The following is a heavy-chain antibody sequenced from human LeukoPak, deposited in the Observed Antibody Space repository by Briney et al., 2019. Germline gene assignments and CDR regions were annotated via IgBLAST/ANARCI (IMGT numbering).Heavy chain of an antibody. J-gene: IGHJ4*02. CDR2: ISYDGRDK. Sequence: GRSLRLSCAASGFTFSRSVMHWVRQAPGKRLEWVAAISYDGRDKYFAGSVKGRFTISRDNSKNTVDLQVNGLRAEDTAVYYCARETGNYYFDFWGQGTLVTVSS. CDR1: GFTFSRSV. CDR3: ARETGNYYFDF. D-gene: IGHD1-7*01. V-gene: IGHV3-30*03.